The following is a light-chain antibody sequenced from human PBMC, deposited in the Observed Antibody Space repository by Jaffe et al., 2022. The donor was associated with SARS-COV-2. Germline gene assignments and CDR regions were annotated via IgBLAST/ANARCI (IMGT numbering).Light chain of an antibody. Sequence: DIQLTQSPSFLSASVGDRVTITCRASQGIRSYLAWYQQKPGKAPKLLIYGASTLQSGVPSRFSGSGSGAEFTLTISSLQPEDFATYYCQQLNDYPRTFGQGTKVEI. CDR2: GAS. J-gene: IGKJ1*01. CDR3: QQLNDYPRT. V-gene: IGKV1-9*01. CDR1: QGIRSY.